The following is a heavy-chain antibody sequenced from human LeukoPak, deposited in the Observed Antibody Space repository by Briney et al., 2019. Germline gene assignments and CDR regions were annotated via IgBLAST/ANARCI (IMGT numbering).Heavy chain of an antibody. Sequence: PAGGSLRLSCAASGFTFSSYAMSWVRQAPGKGLEWVLGISGSGGSTYYADSVKGRFTISRDNAKNSLYLQMNSLRAEDTAVYYCARDFKTRGYSDYWGQGTLVTVSS. D-gene: IGHD5-18*01. V-gene: IGHV3-23*01. CDR3: ARDFKTRGYSDY. J-gene: IGHJ4*02. CDR2: ISGSGGST. CDR1: GFTFSSYA.